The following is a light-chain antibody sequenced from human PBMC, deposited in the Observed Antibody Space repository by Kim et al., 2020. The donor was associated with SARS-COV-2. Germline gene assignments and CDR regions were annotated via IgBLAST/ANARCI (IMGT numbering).Light chain of an antibody. CDR3: SSYTSSSTRV. J-gene: IGLJ3*02. CDR2: DVS. V-gene: IGLV2-14*03. CDR1: SSGVGGYNY. Sequence: GQSITISCTGTSSGVGGYNYVSWYQQHPGKAPKLMIYDVSNRPSGVSKRFSGSKSGNTASLTISGLQAEDEADYYCSSYTSSSTRVFGGGTKLTVL.